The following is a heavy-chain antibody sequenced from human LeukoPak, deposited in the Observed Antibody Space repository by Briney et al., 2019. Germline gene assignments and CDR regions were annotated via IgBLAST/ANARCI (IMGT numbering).Heavy chain of an antibody. CDR2: IYHSGST. CDR1: GFSISSSYY. V-gene: IGHV4-38-2*02. Sequence: PSETLSLTCTVSGFSISSSYYWGWIRQSPGKGLEWIGSIYHSGSTYYNPSLKSRATISVDTSNNQFSLKLTSVTAADTAVYYCARGLYSSSWYAYWGQGTLVTVSS. D-gene: IGHD6-13*01. J-gene: IGHJ4*02. CDR3: ARGLYSSSWYAY.